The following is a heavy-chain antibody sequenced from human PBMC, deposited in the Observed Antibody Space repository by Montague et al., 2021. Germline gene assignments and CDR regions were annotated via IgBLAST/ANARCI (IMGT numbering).Heavy chain of an antibody. Sequence: SLRLSCAASGFAFRSYDMYWVRQAPGKGLESVSGISSNGGGTNYADSVKGRFTISRDNTKDTLSLQMNSLRVEDTAIYYCVKSAVVVTFYSWIDTWGQGTLVTVSS. J-gene: IGHJ5*02. D-gene: IGHD3-22*01. CDR1: GFAFRSYD. V-gene: IGHV3-23*01. CDR2: ISSNGGGT. CDR3: VKSAVVVTFYSWIDT.